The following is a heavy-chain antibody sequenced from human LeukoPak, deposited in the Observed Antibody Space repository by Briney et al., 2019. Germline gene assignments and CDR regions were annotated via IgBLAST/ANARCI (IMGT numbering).Heavy chain of an antibody. Sequence: ASVKVSCKASGGTFSSYAISWVRQAPGQGLEWMGGIIPIFSTANYAQKFQGRVTITADESTSTAYMELSSLRSEDTAVYYCARALIGAAYYGMDVWGQGSTVTVSS. CDR1: GGTFSSYA. V-gene: IGHV1-69*13. CDR2: IIPIFSTA. D-gene: IGHD6-13*01. CDR3: ARALIGAAYYGMDV. J-gene: IGHJ6*02.